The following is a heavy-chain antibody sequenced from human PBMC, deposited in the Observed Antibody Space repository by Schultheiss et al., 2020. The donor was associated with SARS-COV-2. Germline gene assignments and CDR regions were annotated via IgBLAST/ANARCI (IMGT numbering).Heavy chain of an antibody. J-gene: IGHJ3*02. Sequence: SETLSLTCTVSGGSISSYYWSWIRQPAGKGLEWIGRIYTSGSTNYNPSLKSRVTMSVDTSKNQFSLKLSSVTAADTAVYYCARDGVGATTSDDAFDIWGQGTMVTVSS. CDR2: IYTSGST. CDR3: ARDGVGATTSDDAFDI. V-gene: IGHV4-4*07. CDR1: GGSISSYY. D-gene: IGHD1-26*01.